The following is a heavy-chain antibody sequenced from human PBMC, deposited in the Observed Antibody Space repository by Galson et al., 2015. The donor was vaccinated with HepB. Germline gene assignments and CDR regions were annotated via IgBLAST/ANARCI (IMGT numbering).Heavy chain of an antibody. Sequence: SLRLSCAASGFTFSSYGMHWVRQAPGKGLEWVAVIWYDGSNKYYADSVKGRFTISRDDSKNTLYLQMNSLKTEDTAVYYCATEKKLFSYYFDYWGQGTLVTVSS. CDR3: ATEKKLFSYYFDY. CDR1: GFTFSSYG. J-gene: IGHJ4*02. V-gene: IGHV3-33*01. D-gene: IGHD3-9*01. CDR2: IWYDGSNK.